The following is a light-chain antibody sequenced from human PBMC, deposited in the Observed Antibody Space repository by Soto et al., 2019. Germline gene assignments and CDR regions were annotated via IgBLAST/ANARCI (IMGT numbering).Light chain of an antibody. Sequence: DIQMTQSPSSLSASVGDRVAITCRAGQYIGRYLNWYQQKPGKAPKLLIYAASSLHSGVPSRFSGSGSGTDFTLTISSLQPEDFATYSCQQTYRTPLTFGGGTNVDIK. V-gene: IGKV1-39*01. J-gene: IGKJ4*01. CDR3: QQTYRTPLT. CDR1: QYIGRY. CDR2: AAS.